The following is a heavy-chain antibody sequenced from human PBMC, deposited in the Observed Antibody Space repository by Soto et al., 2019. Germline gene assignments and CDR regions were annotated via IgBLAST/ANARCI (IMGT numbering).Heavy chain of an antibody. CDR1: GFTFSSYW. J-gene: IGHJ4*02. Sequence: VQLVESGGGLVQPGGSLRLSCAASGFTFSSYWMSWVRQAPGKGLEWVANIKQDGSEKYYVDSVKGRFTISRDNAKNSLYLQMNSLRAEDTAVYYCARDFVHPLSVAGYFDYWGQGTLVTVSS. D-gene: IGHD6-19*01. V-gene: IGHV3-7*01. CDR2: IKQDGSEK. CDR3: ARDFVHPLSVAGYFDY.